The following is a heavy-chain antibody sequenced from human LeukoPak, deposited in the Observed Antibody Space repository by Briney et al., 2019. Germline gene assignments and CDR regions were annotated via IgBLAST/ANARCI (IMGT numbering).Heavy chain of an antibody. CDR3: ARSRDGYIHPLGH. CDR2: IYYSGST. CDR1: GYSISSTIYY. V-gene: IGHV4-61*05. Sequence: MASEPLSLTCSVSGYSISSTIYYWGWIRPPPGKGLGWIGYIYYSGSTNYNPSLKSRVTISVDTSKNQFSLKLSSVTAADTAVYYCARSRDGYIHPLGHWGEGTLVTVSS. J-gene: IGHJ1*01. D-gene: IGHD5-24*01.